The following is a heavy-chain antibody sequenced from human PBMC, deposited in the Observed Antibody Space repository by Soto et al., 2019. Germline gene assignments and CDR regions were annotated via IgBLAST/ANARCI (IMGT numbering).Heavy chain of an antibody. CDR2: ISSSSSTI. V-gene: IGHV3-48*01. CDR1: GFTFSSYS. Sequence: GGSLRLSCAASGFTFSSYSMNWVRQAPGKGLEWVSYISSSSSTIYYADSVKGRFTISRDNAKNSLYLQMNSLRAEDTAVYYCASPLADLYDAFDIWGQGTMVTVSS. J-gene: IGHJ3*02. CDR3: ASPLADLYDAFDI.